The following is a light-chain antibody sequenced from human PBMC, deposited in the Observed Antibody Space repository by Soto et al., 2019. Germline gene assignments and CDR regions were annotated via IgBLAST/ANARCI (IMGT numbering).Light chain of an antibody. J-gene: IGKJ4*01. CDR3: QQYNNWPLT. Sequence: EIVMTQSPAALSVSAGERATLSCRASQSVSSNLAWYQQKPGQAPRLLIYDASTRATGIPARFSGSGSGTEFTLTISSLQSEDFAVYYCQQYNNWPLTFGGGTNVEIK. V-gene: IGKV3-15*01. CDR2: DAS. CDR1: QSVSSN.